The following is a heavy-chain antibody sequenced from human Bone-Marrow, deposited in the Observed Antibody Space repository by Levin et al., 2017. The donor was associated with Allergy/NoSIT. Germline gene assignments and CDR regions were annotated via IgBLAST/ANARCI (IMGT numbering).Heavy chain of an antibody. CDR2: IHYSGIT. J-gene: IGHJ4*02. V-gene: IGHV4-59*01. CDR3: ARNYGDSS. D-gene: IGHD4-17*01. Sequence: SETLSLTCSVSGGSMRSYHWSWIRQPPGKGLEWIGYIHYSGITYYNPSLKSRVTISLDTSKTQFFLNLTSVTAADTAVYYCARNYGDSSWGQGTPVTVSS. CDR1: GGSMRSYH.